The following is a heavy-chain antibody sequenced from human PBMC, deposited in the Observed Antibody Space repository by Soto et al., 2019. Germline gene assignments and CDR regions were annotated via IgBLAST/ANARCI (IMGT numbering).Heavy chain of an antibody. CDR2: IYYSGYT. D-gene: IGHD2-15*01. J-gene: IGHJ6*02. V-gene: IGHV4-31*03. CDR3: ARGSSPHYGMDV. CDR1: GGYISSGGYF. Sequence: PSETLSLTCTFSGGYISSGGYFWIWVRQVPGEGLELIGYIYYSGYTYYNPSLKSRLSMSMDTSKNQFSLKLRSVTAADTAVYYCARGSSPHYGMDVWGQGTTVTVSS.